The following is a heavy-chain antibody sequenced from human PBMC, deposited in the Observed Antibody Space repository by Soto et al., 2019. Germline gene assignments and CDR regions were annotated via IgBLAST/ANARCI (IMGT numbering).Heavy chain of an antibody. D-gene: IGHD1-26*01. J-gene: IGHJ4*01. CDR2: TYYRSKWYY. Sequence: SQTLSLTCAITGDSVSSNSAGWSWVRQSPSRGLEWLGRTYYRSKWYYEYAVSVRGRITINLDTSKNQYSLQLNSVTPEDTAAYFCARGEQYSGRIFDYWGQGTLVTVSS. CDR1: GDSVSSNSAG. CDR3: ARGEQYSGRIFDY. V-gene: IGHV6-1*01.